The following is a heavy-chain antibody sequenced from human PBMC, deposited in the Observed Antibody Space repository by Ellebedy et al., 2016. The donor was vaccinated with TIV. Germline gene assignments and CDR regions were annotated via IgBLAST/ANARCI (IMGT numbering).Heavy chain of an antibody. V-gene: IGHV3-21*04. CDR1: GFTFSSYS. CDR3: ARGASIAAAGTFLLDY. J-gene: IGHJ4*02. Sequence: GESLKISCAASGFTFSSYSMNWVRQAPGKGLEWVSSISSSSSYIYYADSVKGRFTISRDNAKNSLYLQMNSLRAEDTAVYYCARGASIAAAGTFLLDYWGQGTLVTVSS. CDR2: ISSSSSYI. D-gene: IGHD6-13*01.